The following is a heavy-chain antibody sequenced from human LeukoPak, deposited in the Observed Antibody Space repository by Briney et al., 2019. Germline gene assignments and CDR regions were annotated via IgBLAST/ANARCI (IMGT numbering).Heavy chain of an antibody. CDR3: ARVGIWGPMYYFDY. V-gene: IGHV1-69*13. CDR2: IIPIFGTA. Sequence: SVKVSCKAFGGTFSSYAISWVRQAPGQGLEWMGGIIPIFGTANYTQKFQGRVTITADESTSTAYMELSSLRSEDTAVYYCARVGIWGPMYYFDYWGQGTLVTVSS. J-gene: IGHJ4*02. CDR1: GGTFSSYA. D-gene: IGHD7-27*01.